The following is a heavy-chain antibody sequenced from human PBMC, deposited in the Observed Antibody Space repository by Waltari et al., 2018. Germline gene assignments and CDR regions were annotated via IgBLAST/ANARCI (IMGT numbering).Heavy chain of an antibody. J-gene: IGHJ4*01. Sequence: DVQLVESGGALVQPGGSLRLSCTASGFTFNTYAMTWVRQAPGKGLEWVSFITSNAQSTHYAVSVQGRFTVSRENSKTTLYLQMSSLRAEDTAVYFCARDRVPSSVWGHGTLVTVSS. CDR3: ARDRVPSSV. CDR2: ITSNAQST. D-gene: IGHD3-10*01. CDR1: GFTFNTYA. V-gene: IGHV3-23*04.